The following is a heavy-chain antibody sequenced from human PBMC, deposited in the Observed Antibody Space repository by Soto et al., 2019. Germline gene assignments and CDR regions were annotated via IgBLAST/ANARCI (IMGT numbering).Heavy chain of an antibody. V-gene: IGHV2-5*01. CDR2: IFWNDDK. Sequence: QITLKESGPTLVNPTQTLTLTCTFSGFSLSTSGVGVGWIRQPPGEALEWLTFIFWNDDKRYSPSLKSRLTITKDSSKNQVVLTMTNMDPVDTATYFCAHSLYDSTGYYYFNYWGQGTLVTVSS. J-gene: IGHJ4*02. D-gene: IGHD3-22*01. CDR3: AHSLYDSTGYYYFNY. CDR1: GFSLSTSGVG.